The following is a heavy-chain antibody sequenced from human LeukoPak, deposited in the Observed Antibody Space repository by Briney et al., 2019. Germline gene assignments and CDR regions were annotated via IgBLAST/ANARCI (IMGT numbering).Heavy chain of an antibody. Sequence: GASVKVSCKASGYTFTGYYMHWVRQAPGQGLEWMGWISAYNGNTNYAQKLQGRVTMTTDTSTSTAYMELRSLRSDDTAVYYCAREEAPRTYYYGSGSHSYCYYGMDVWGQGTTVTVSS. CDR2: ISAYNGNT. CDR3: AREEAPRTYYYGSGSHSYCYYGMDV. J-gene: IGHJ6*02. CDR1: GYTFTGYY. V-gene: IGHV1-18*04. D-gene: IGHD3-10*01.